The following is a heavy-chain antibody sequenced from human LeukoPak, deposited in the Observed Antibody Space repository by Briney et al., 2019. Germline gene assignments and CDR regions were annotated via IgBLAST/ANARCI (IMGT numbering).Heavy chain of an antibody. D-gene: IGHD2-2*01. CDR3: AREVGCSSTSCYWAWFDP. CDR1: GGSISSYY. CDR2: IYHSGST. J-gene: IGHJ5*02. Sequence: SETLSLTCTVSGGSISSYYWSWIRQPPGKGLEWIGYIYHSGSTYYNPSLKSRVTISVDRSKNQFSLKLSSVTAADTAVYYCAREVGCSSTSCYWAWFDPWGQGTLVTVSS. V-gene: IGHV4-59*12.